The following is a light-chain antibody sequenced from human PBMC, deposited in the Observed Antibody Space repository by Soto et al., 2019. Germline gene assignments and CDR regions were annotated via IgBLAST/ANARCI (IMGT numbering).Light chain of an antibody. CDR2: EVS. V-gene: IGLV2-14*01. J-gene: IGLJ1*01. Sequence: QSALTQPASVSGSRGQSISISCTGSSSDIGDYDYVSWYQQHPGKAPKVLISEVSNRPSGVSNRFSGSKSGNTASLTISRLQAEDEADYYCNSYATANTRVFGTGTKVTVL. CDR3: NSYATANTRV. CDR1: SSDIGDYDY.